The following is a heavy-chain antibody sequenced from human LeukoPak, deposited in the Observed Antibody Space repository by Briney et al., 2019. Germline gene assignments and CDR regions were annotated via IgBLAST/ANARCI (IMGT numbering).Heavy chain of an antibody. D-gene: IGHD3-3*01. J-gene: IGHJ3*02. Sequence: ASVKVSCKASGYTFTSYDINWVRQATGQGLEWMGWMNPNSGNTGYAQKFQGRVTMTRNTSISTAYMELSSLRSEDTAVYYCARTTDTDRITIFGVVINSANAFDIWGQGTMVTVSS. V-gene: IGHV1-8*01. CDR2: MNPNSGNT. CDR3: ARTTDTDRITIFGVVINSANAFDI. CDR1: GYTFTSYD.